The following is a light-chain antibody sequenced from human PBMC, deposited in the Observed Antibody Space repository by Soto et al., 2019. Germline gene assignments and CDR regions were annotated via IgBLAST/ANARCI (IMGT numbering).Light chain of an antibody. CDR3: QQYGTSPWT. CDR1: QSISSNY. CDR2: GAF. V-gene: IGKV3-20*01. J-gene: IGKJ1*01. Sequence: EIVLTQSPGTLSLSPGERATLSCRASQSISSNYLAWYQQKPGQAPRLLIYGAFSRAVGIPDNFSGSVSGTDFSLTIYRLEPEDFAVYYCQQYGTSPWTFGQGTKVEIK.